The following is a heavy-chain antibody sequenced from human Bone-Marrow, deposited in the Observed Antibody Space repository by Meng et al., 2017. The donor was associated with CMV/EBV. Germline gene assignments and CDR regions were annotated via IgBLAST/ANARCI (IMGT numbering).Heavy chain of an antibody. D-gene: IGHD7-27*01. J-gene: IGHJ4*02. CDR1: GGSISSSSYY. Sequence: LTCTVSGGSISSSSYYWGWIRQPPGKGLEWIGSIYYSGSTYYNPSLKSRVTISVDTSKNQFSLQLSSVTAADTAVYYCARDNWGFDYWGQGTLVTVSS. CDR2: IYYSGST. CDR3: ARDNWGFDY. V-gene: IGHV4-39*07.